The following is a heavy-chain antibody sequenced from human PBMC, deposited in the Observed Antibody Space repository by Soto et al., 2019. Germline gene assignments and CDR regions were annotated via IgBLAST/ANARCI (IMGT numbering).Heavy chain of an antibody. V-gene: IGHV1-46*01. Sequence: ASVKVSCKASGYTFTSYCMHWVRQAPGQGLEWMGIINPSGGSTSYAQKFQGRVTMTRDTSTSTVYMELSSLRSEDTAVYYCARVFGSGFYFDYWGQGTLVTVSS. CDR1: GYTFTSYC. J-gene: IGHJ4*02. CDR3: ARVFGSGFYFDY. D-gene: IGHD3-3*01. CDR2: INPSGGST.